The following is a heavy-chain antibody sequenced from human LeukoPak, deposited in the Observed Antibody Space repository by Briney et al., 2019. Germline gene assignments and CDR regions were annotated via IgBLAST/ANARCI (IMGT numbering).Heavy chain of an antibody. Sequence: GGSLRLSCAASGFTFSSYGMHWVRQAPGKGLEWVAVISYDGSNKYYADSVKGRFTISRDNSKNTLYLQMKNLRVEDTALYYCAKGLDYYDSSGQRPFDYWGQGTLVTVSS. CDR2: ISYDGSNK. V-gene: IGHV3-30*18. D-gene: IGHD3-22*01. J-gene: IGHJ4*02. CDR3: AKGLDYYDSSGQRPFDY. CDR1: GFTFSSYG.